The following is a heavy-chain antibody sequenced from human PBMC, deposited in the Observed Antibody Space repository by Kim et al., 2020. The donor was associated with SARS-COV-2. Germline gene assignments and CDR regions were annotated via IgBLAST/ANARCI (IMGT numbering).Heavy chain of an antibody. CDR3: AKDSLLEWLSDAFDI. V-gene: IGHV3-30*02. Sequence: DSVKGRFTISRDNSKNTLYLQMNSLRAEDTAVYYCAKDSLLEWLSDAFDIWGQGTMVTVSS. D-gene: IGHD3-3*01. J-gene: IGHJ3*02.